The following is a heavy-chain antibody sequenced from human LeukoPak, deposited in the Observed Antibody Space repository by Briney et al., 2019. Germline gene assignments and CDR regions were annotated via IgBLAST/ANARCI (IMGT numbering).Heavy chain of an antibody. CDR1: GYTFTVYY. CDR3: AWGYYDSSGYYRED. D-gene: IGHD3-22*01. CDR2: INPNSGGT. Sequence: GASVTVSCKASGYTFTVYYMHWVRQAPGQGLEWMGRINPNSGGTNYAQKFQGRVTMTRDTSISTAYMELSRLRSDDTAVYYCAWGYYDSSGYYREDWGQGTLVTVS. J-gene: IGHJ4*02. V-gene: IGHV1-2*06.